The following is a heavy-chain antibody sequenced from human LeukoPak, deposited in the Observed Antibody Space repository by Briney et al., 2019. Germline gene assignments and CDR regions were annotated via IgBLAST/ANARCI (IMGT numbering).Heavy chain of an antibody. D-gene: IGHD6-13*01. Sequence: SETLSLTCTVSGGSISSYYWSWIRQPPGKGLEWIGEINHSGSTNYNPSLKSRVTISVDTSKNQFSLKLSSVTAADTAVYCCARETIAAAFDYWGQGTLVTVSS. CDR2: INHSGST. J-gene: IGHJ4*02. CDR1: GGSISSYY. V-gene: IGHV4-59*12. CDR3: ARETIAAAFDY.